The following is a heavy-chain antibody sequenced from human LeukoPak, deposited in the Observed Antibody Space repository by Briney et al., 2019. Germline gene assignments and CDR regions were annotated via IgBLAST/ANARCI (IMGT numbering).Heavy chain of an antibody. D-gene: IGHD3-22*01. CDR1: GGSISSHY. V-gene: IGHV4-59*11. CDR3: ARVDSSGAFDY. Sequence: PPETLSLTCTVSGGSISSHYWSWILQPPGKGLEWIGYIYYSGSTNYNPSLKSRVTISVDTSKNQFSLKLSSVTAADTAVYYCARVDSSGAFDYWGQGTLVTVSS. J-gene: IGHJ4*02. CDR2: IYYSGST.